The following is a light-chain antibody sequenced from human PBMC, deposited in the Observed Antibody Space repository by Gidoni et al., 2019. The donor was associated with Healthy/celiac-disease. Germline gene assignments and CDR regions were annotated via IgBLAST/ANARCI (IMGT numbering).Light chain of an antibody. CDR2: GAS. CDR3: QQYRGT. V-gene: IGKV3-20*01. Sequence: EIVLTQSPGTLSLSPGERATLSCRASQSVSSSYLAWYQQKPGQAPRLLIYGASSRATGIPDRFSGSGSGTDFTLTISRLEPEDFAVYYCQQYRGTFXGXTKVEIK. CDR1: QSVSSSY. J-gene: IGKJ4*01.